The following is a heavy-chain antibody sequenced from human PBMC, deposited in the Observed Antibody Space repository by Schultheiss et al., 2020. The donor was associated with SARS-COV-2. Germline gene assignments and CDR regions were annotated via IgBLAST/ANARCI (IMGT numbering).Heavy chain of an antibody. CDR2: IYYSGST. V-gene: IGHV4-39*01. J-gene: IGHJ6*02. CDR1: GGSISSSSYY. CDR3: ATSGYPYDFWSGLYYYYGMDV. D-gene: IGHD3-3*01. Sequence: SETLSLTCTVSGGSISSSSYYWGWIRQPPGKGLEWIGSIYYSGSTYYNPSLKSRVTISVDTSKNQFSLKLSSVTAADTAVYYCATSGYPYDFWSGLYYYYGMDVWGQGTTVTVSS.